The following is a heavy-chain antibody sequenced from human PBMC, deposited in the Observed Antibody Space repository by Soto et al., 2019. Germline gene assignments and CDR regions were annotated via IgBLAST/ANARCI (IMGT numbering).Heavy chain of an antibody. Sequence: ETLSLTCAVYCGSFSGYYWSWIRQPPGKVLEWIGEINHSGSTNYNPSLKSRVTISVDTSKNQSSLKLSSVTAADTAVYYCARGPDSRGSWFEPWGQGTLVIVS. D-gene: IGHD3-22*01. J-gene: IGHJ5*02. CDR1: CGSFSGYY. CDR2: INHSGST. V-gene: IGHV4-34*01. CDR3: ARGPDSRGSWFEP.